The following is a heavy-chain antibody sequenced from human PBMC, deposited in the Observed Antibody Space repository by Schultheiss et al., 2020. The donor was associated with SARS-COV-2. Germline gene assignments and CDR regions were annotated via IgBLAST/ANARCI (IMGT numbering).Heavy chain of an antibody. CDR3: TTDYGYDSSGFEFEY. CDR1: GFTFSSYA. Sequence: GGSLRLSCAASGFTFSSYAMHWVRQAPGKGLEWVGRIKSKTDGGTTDYAAPVKGRFTISRDDSKNTVYLQMNSLKVEDTAVYYCTTDYGYDSSGFEFEYWGQGTQVTVSS. D-gene: IGHD3-22*01. J-gene: IGHJ4*02. CDR2: IKSKTDGGTT. V-gene: IGHV3-15*01.